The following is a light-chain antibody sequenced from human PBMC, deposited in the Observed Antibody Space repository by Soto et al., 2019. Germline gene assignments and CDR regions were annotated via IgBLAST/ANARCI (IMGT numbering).Light chain of an antibody. CDR3: QQYNSYWT. J-gene: IGKJ1*01. CDR2: GAS. CDR1: QSVSSSY. Sequence: EIVLTQSPGTLSLSPGERATLPCRASQSVSSSYLAWYQQKPGQAPRLLIYGASSRATGIPDRFSGSGSGTDFTLTISRLEPEDFATYYCQQYNSYWTFGQGTKVDIK. V-gene: IGKV3-20*01.